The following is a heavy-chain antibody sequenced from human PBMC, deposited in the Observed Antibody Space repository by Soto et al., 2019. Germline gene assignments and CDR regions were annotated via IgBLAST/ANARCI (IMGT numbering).Heavy chain of an antibody. CDR1: GYTFISYG. J-gene: IGHJ6*02. V-gene: IGHV1-18*04. CDR3: ARVSSSIVVVPDYGMDV. CDR2: ISGKNGNT. Sequence: QVQLVQSGVEVKKPGASVKVSCKASGYTFISYGISWVRQAPGQGLEWMGLISGKNGNTNYAQKLQGRVTLTTGTSTSTASMELRSLRCDVTAVYYCARVSSSIVVVPDYGMDVWGQGTTVTVSS. D-gene: IGHD2-15*01.